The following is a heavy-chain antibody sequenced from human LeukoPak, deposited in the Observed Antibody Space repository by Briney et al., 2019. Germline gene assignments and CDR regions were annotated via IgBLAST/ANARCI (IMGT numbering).Heavy chain of an antibody. CDR3: AKARGISAPTGYYYYMDV. V-gene: IGHV3-30*02. D-gene: IGHD6-6*01. CDR1: GFTFSSYG. J-gene: IGHJ6*03. Sequence: QPGGSLRLSCAASGFTFSSYGMHWVRQAPGKGLEWVAFIPKDGSNKFYADSVKGRFTISRDNSKNTLSLQMNSLRAEDTALYYCAKARGISAPTGYYYYMDVWAEGTTVTVSS. CDR2: IPKDGSNK.